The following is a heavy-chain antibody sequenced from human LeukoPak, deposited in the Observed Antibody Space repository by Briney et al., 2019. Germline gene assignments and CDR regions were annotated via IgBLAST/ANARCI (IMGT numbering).Heavy chain of an antibody. J-gene: IGHJ6*02. CDR3: ARDSRGYYYYGMDV. Sequence: GGSLRLSCAASGFTVSSNYMSWVRQAPGKGLEWVSVIYSGGSTYYADSVKGRFTISRHNSKNTLYLQMNSLRAEDTAVYYCARDSRGYYYYGMDVWGQGTTVTASS. CDR1: GFTVSSNY. V-gene: IGHV3-53*04. CDR2: IYSGGST.